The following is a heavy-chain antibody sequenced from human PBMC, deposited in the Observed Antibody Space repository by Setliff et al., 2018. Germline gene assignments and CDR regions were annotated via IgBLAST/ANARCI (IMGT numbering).Heavy chain of an antibody. CDR2: ISHRGST. CDR3: ARGRNIAARLLDS. D-gene: IGHD6-6*01. J-gene: IGHJ4*02. CDR1: GGTFSDYH. Sequence: PSETLSLTCAAYGGTFSDYHWTWIRQSPEKGLEWIGEISHRGSTNYNPSLKSRVTISIDTSRDQFSLKLISMIAADTAVYYCARGRNIAARLLDSWGQGTLVTVSS. V-gene: IGHV4-34*01.